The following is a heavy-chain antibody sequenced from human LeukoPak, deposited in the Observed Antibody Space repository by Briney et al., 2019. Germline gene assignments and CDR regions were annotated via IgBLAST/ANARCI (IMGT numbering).Heavy chain of an antibody. V-gene: IGHV4-34*01. D-gene: IGHD3-22*01. Sequence: SETLSLTCVVYGGSFSGYFWSWIRQPPGKGLEWIGEITPSGSTNYNPSLKSRVSISIDTSKKKLSLRLTSVTAADSAVSYCASSFYYDSRDYWGQGTLVTVSS. CDR2: ITPSGST. J-gene: IGHJ4*02. CDR1: GGSFSGYF. CDR3: ASSFYYDSRDY.